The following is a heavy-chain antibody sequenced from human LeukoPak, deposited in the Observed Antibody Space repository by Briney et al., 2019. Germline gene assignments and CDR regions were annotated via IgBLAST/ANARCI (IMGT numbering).Heavy chain of an antibody. CDR3: ARDLSKGSLWSGFNYYGMDV. Sequence: GGSLRLSCAASGFTFRDYYMSWIRQAPGKGLEWVSYISSSGSTIYYADSVKGRFTISRDNAKNSLYLQMNSLRAEDTAVYYCARDLSKGSLWSGFNYYGMDVWGQGTTVTVSS. V-gene: IGHV3-11*01. D-gene: IGHD3-3*01. CDR2: ISSSGSTI. CDR1: GFTFRDYY. J-gene: IGHJ6*02.